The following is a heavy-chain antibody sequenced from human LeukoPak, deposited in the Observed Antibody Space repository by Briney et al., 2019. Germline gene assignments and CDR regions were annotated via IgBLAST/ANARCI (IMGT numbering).Heavy chain of an antibody. D-gene: IGHD5-12*01. CDR3: ARGGGATRIDY. J-gene: IGHJ4*02. V-gene: IGHV4-61*02. CDR1: GDSIRSGTYY. Sequence: PSETLSLTCSVSGDSIRSGTYYCSWIRQPAGKGLEWIGRIYTSGSTSYNPSLKSRVTISVDTSKNQFSLKLTSVTAADTAVYYCARGGGATRIDYWGQGTLVTVSS. CDR2: IYTSGST.